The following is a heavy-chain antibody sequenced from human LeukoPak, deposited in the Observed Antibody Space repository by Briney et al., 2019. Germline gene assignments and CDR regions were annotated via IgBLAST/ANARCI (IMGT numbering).Heavy chain of an antibody. J-gene: IGHJ4*02. CDR2: ISCSSDFI. Sequence: GGSLRLSCAASGFTFFNYSITWVCHAPGKGLGWVSSISCSSDFIYYADSLKGRFTISRDNAKNSLYLQMNSLRAEDTAVYYCARDLGGGSSSLFDYWGQGTLVTVSS. V-gene: IGHV3-21*01. D-gene: IGHD6-13*01. CDR3: ARDLGGGSSSLFDY. CDR1: GFTFFNYS.